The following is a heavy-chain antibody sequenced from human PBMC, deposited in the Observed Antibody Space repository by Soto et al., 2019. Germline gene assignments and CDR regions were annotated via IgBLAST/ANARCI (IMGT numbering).Heavy chain of an antibody. CDR1: GDSFASYG. V-gene: IGHV1-18*01. J-gene: IGHJ3*02. CDR3: ASLDISASHDAFAI. Sequence: GTAKVCCKACGDSFASYGSSWVGQATGQGLEWMGWISAYNGNTNYAQKLQGRVTMTTDTSTSTAYMKLRSRRSDDTAVYYCASLDISASHDAFAIWGQGTTVTVSS. CDR2: ISAYNGNT. D-gene: IGHD2-2*03.